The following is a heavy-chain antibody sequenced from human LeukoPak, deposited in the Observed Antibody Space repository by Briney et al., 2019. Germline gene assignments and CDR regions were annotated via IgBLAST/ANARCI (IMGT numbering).Heavy chain of an antibody. V-gene: IGHV3-53*01. CDR2: IYSGGST. D-gene: IGHD3-10*01. CDR3: AKGSMGRGPDY. CDR1: GFTVSSNY. Sequence: PGGSLRLSCAASGFTVSSNYMSWVRQAPGKGLEWVSVIYSGGSTYYADSVKGRFTISRDNSKNTMYLQMNSLRAEDTAVYYCAKGSMGRGPDYWGQGTLVTVSS. J-gene: IGHJ4*02.